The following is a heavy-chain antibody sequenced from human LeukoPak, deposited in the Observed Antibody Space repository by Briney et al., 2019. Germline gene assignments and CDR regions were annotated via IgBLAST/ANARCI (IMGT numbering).Heavy chain of an antibody. CDR2: IYPGDSDT. CDR3: ARPLKYYYGSGSFAFDI. D-gene: IGHD3-10*01. Sequence: GESLKISCKGSGYRFTSYWIGWVRQMPGKGLEWMGIIYPGDSDTRYSPSFQGQVTISADKSISTAYLQWSSLKASDTAMYYCARPLKYYYGSGSFAFDIWGQGTMVTVSS. CDR1: GYRFTSYW. V-gene: IGHV5-51*01. J-gene: IGHJ3*02.